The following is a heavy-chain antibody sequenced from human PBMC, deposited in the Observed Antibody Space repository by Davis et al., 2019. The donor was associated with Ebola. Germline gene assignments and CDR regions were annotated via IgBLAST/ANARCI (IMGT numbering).Heavy chain of an antibody. Sequence: GSLRLSCTVSGGSVSSGAYYWNWIRQPPGKGLEWIGYIYYSGSTDYSPSLRGRVTMSVDTSKNQFSLKLSSVTAADTAVYYCARGNYGDYIVLYYYNMDVWGQGTTVTVSS. CDR1: GGSVSSGAYY. J-gene: IGHJ6*02. D-gene: IGHD4-17*01. CDR2: IYYSGST. CDR3: ARGNYGDYIVLYYYNMDV. V-gene: IGHV4-61*08.